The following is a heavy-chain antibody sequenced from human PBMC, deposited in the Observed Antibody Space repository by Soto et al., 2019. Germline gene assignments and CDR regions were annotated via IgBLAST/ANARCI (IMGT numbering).Heavy chain of an antibody. CDR3: AIDLVPGYTGYSDY. V-gene: IGHV1-18*01. CDR1: GYTFSNYG. J-gene: IGHJ4*02. CDR2: VSAYNGNT. Sequence: GASVKVSCKTSGYTFSNYGINWVRQAPGQGLEWMGWVSAYNGNTNFAQKLQGRVSLTTDTSSTTAYMGLRSLTSDDTAVYYCAIDLVPGYTGYSDYWGQGTLVTVSS. D-gene: IGHD2-2*02.